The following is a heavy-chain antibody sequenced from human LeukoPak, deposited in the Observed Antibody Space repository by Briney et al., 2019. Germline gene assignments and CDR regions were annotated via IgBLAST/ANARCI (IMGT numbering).Heavy chain of an antibody. Sequence: SETLSLTCAVSGGAFSGYYWSWIRQPPGKGLEWIGEINHSGSTNYNPSLKSRVTISVDTSKNQFSLKMRFVTAADTAVYYCAREFSGYDFDHWGQGTLVTVSS. CDR1: GGAFSGYY. J-gene: IGHJ4*02. CDR2: INHSGST. D-gene: IGHD5-12*01. CDR3: AREFSGYDFDH. V-gene: IGHV4-34*01.